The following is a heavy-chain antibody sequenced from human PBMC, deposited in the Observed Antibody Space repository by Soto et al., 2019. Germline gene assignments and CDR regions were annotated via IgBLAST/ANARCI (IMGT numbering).Heavy chain of an antibody. CDR1: GFTFSSYG. V-gene: IGHV3-30*03. CDR2: ISYDGSNK. Sequence: GGSLRLSCAASGFTFSSYGMHWVRQALGKGLEWVAVISYDGSNKYYADSVRGRFTISRDNSKNTLYLQMNSLRAEDTAVYYCARAPYSGYEIAYWGQGTLVTVSS. D-gene: IGHD5-12*01. CDR3: ARAPYSGYEIAY. J-gene: IGHJ4*02.